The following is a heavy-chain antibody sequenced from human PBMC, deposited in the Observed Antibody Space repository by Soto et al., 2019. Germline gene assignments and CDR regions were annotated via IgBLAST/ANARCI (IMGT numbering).Heavy chain of an antibody. D-gene: IGHD1-7*01. CDR1: GGTFSSYA. J-gene: IGHJ6*02. Sequence: QVQLVQSGAEVKKPGSSVKVSCKASGGTFSSYAISWVRQAPGQGLEWMGGIIHIFGTANYAQKFQGSFTITAKKSTSTAYVEQNSLRSVDTAVYYCAVSFYITGTFADYYYGMDVWGQGTTVTVSS. CDR3: AVSFYITGTFADYYYGMDV. CDR2: IIHIFGTA. V-gene: IGHV1-69*06.